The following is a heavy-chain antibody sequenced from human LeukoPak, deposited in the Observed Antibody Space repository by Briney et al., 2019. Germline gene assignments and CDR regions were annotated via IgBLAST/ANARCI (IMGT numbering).Heavy chain of an antibody. J-gene: IGHJ4*02. CDR2: ISYDGSNR. Sequence: GGTLRLSCAASGFTFSSYGMSWVRQAPGKELEWVALISYDGSNRDYADSVKGRFTISRDNSKNTLYLQMNSLRAEDTAVYYCAKVSSGLVRDFDYWGQGTLVTVSS. D-gene: IGHD6-19*01. CDR1: GFTFSSYG. CDR3: AKVSSGLVRDFDY. V-gene: IGHV3-30*18.